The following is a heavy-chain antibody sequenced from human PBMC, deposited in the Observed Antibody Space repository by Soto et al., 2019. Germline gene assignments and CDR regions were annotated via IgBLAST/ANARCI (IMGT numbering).Heavy chain of an antibody. V-gene: IGHV4-30-2*01. J-gene: IGHJ4*02. CDR2: IYHSGST. Sequence: SETLSLTCAVSGGSISSGGYSWSWIRQPPGKGLEWIGYIYHSGSTYYNPSLKSRVTISVDRSKNQFSLKLSSVSAADTAVYYCASFYDSSGGFDYWGQGTLVTVSS. CDR3: ASFYDSSGGFDY. CDR1: GGSISSGGYS. D-gene: IGHD3-22*01.